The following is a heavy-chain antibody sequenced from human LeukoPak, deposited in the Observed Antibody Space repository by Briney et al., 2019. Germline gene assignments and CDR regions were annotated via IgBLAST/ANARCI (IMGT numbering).Heavy chain of an antibody. CDR2: IWYDGSNK. CDR1: GFTFSSYG. V-gene: IGHV3-33*01. J-gene: IGHJ4*02. Sequence: GGSLRLSCAASGFTFSSYGMHWVRQAPGKGLEWVAVIWYDGSNKYYADSVKGRFTISRDNSKNTLYLQMNSLRAEDTAVYYCARDQSEYDYVWGSLDYWGQGTLVTVSS. CDR3: ARDQSEYDYVWGSLDY. D-gene: IGHD3-16*01.